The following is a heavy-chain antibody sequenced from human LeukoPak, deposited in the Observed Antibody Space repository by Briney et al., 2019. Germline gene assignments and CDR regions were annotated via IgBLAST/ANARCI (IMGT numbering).Heavy chain of an antibody. CDR2: IRSKTYGGTT. J-gene: IGHJ4*02. CDR1: GFTFGDYA. V-gene: IGHV3-49*05. Sequence: KTGGSLRLSCTGSGFTFGDYAMSWFRQAPGKGLEWVGFIRSKTYGGTTEYAASVKGRFTISRDDSKSIAYLQMNSLETEDTAVYYCTRVFESYYGDHDHWGQGTLVTVSS. CDR3: TRVFESYYGDHDH. D-gene: IGHD1-26*01.